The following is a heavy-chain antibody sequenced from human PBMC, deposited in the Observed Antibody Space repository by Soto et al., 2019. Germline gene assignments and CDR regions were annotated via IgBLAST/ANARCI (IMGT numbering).Heavy chain of an antibody. CDR1: GYTFTSYA. Sequence: ASVKVSCKASGYTFTSYAMHWVRQAPGRRLEWMGWINAGNGNTKYSQKFQGRVTITRDTSASTAYMELSRLRSEDAAVYYCARAIFGVVKGSHYYYYGMDVWGQGTTVTVSS. D-gene: IGHD3-3*01. V-gene: IGHV1-3*01. CDR2: INAGNGNT. CDR3: ARAIFGVVKGSHYYYYGMDV. J-gene: IGHJ6*02.